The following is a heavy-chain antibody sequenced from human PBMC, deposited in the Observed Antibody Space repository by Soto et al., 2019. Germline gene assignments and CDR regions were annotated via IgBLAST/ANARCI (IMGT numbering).Heavy chain of an antibody. CDR2: INPNSGGT. J-gene: IGHJ4*02. V-gene: IGHV1-2*04. CDR1: GYTFTGYY. CDR3: ARGWNDVYDLGGFDY. Sequence: QVQLVQSGAEVKKPGASVKVSCKASGYTFTGYYMHWVRQAPGQGLEWMGWINPNSGGTNYAQKFQGWVTMTRDTSISTAYMELSRLRSDDTAVYYCARGWNDVYDLGGFDYWGQGTLVTVSS. D-gene: IGHD3-3*01.